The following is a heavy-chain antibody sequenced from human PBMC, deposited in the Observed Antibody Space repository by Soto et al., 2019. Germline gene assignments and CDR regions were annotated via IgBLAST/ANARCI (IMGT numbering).Heavy chain of an antibody. CDR2: INPSGGST. V-gene: IGHV1-46*04. CDR3: ARDLGGGDYDSSGPNYGMDV. Sequence: GASVKVSCKASGYTFTSYYMHWVRQAPGQGLEWMGIINPSGGSTSYAQKLQGRVTMTRDTSTSTVYMELSSLRSEDTAVYYCARDLGGGDYDSSGPNYGMDVWGQGTTVTVSS. CDR1: GYTFTSYY. J-gene: IGHJ6*02. D-gene: IGHD3-22*01.